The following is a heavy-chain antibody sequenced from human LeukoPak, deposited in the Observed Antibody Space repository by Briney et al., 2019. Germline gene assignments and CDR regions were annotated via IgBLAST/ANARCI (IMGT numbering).Heavy chain of an antibody. D-gene: IGHD5/OR15-5a*01. CDR2: VYYTGNA. J-gene: IGHJ3*02. CDR3: ARLRALSGHRGAFDI. V-gene: IGHV4-39*01. Sequence: PSETLSLTCAVSGDSISNHIYYWDWIRQTPGKGLEWIGAVYYTGNAYYNPSLKSRVTISVDTSDNRSSLHLSSVNAADTAIYYCARLRALSGHRGAFDIWGQGTLVTVSS. CDR1: GDSISNHIYY.